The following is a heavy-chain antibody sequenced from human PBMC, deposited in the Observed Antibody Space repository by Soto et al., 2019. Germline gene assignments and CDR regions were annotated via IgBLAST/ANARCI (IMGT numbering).Heavy chain of an antibody. CDR2: IIPIFGTA. CDR3: ASGPRDWEYYFDY. CDR1: GGTFSSYA. D-gene: IGHD1-26*01. Sequence: SVKVSCKASGGTFSSYAISWVRQAPGQGLEWMGGIIPIFGTANYAQKFQGRVTITADESTSTAYMELSSLRSEDTAVYYCASGPRDWEYYFDYWGQGTLVTVSS. V-gene: IGHV1-69*13. J-gene: IGHJ4*02.